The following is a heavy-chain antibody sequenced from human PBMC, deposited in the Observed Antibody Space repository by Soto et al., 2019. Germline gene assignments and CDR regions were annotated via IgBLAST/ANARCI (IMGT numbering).Heavy chain of an antibody. Sequence: QVQLQQSGAGLLKPSETLSLTCAVYGGSFSGYYWSWIRQPPGKGLEWIGEINHSGSTNYNPSLQRPATISVDASKHLFSLKLSSVTAADTAVYYCVSARYCSGGSCYLRGKGPIDYWGQGTLVTVSS. CDR3: VSARYCSGGSCYLRGKGPIDY. J-gene: IGHJ4*02. D-gene: IGHD2-15*01. CDR2: INHSGST. V-gene: IGHV4-34*01. CDR1: GGSFSGYY.